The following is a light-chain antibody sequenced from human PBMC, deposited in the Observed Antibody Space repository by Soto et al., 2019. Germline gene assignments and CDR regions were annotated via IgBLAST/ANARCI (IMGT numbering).Light chain of an antibody. Sequence: EIVMTQSPATLSVSTGETATLSCRASQSLTSYLAWYQQKPDQAPRLLIYGISTRATGIPARFSGSGSGTEFTLTISRLEPEDFAVYYCQQYVSSPWAFGQGTKVDIK. CDR1: QSLTSY. CDR2: GIS. J-gene: IGKJ1*01. V-gene: IGKV3-15*01. CDR3: QQYVSSPWA.